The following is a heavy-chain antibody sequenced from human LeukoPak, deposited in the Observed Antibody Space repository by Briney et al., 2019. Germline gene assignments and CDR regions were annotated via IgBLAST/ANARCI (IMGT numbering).Heavy chain of an antibody. Sequence: GGSLRLSCAASGFTFSSYYVSWVRQAPGKGLEWVANIKQDGSEEYYVDSVKGRFTISRDNAASSLYLQMNSLRAEDTAVYYCAPIPLYSSGWDEFDYWGQGTLVTVSS. V-gene: IGHV3-7*01. J-gene: IGHJ4*02. CDR2: IKQDGSEE. CDR1: GFTFSSYY. D-gene: IGHD6-19*01. CDR3: APIPLYSSGWDEFDY.